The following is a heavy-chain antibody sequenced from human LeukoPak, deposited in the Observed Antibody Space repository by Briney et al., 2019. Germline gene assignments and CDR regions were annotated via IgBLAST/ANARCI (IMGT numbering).Heavy chain of an antibody. D-gene: IGHD2-2*01. J-gene: IGHJ4*02. CDR2: IKQDGSEK. V-gene: IGHV3-7*01. CDR3: ARTKGIMPFDY. Sequence: GGSLRLSCAASGIIITSYWMSWVRQTPGKGLEWVANIKQDGSEKNYVDSVKGRFTIFRDNAENSLYLQMNSLRAEDTAVYYCARTKGIMPFDYWGQGTLVTVSS. CDR1: GIIITSYW.